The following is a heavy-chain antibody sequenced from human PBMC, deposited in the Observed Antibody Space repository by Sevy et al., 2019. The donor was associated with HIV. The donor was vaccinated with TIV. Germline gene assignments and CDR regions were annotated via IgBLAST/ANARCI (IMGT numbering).Heavy chain of an antibody. CDR2: IYHSGST. Sequence: TLSLTCAVSGASISSGGYYWSWIRQPPGKGLEWIGYIYHSGSTYYNPSLKSRVTISVDRSKNQFSLKLSSVTAADTAVYYCARLCGGDCYRGDGMDVWGQGTTVTVSS. CDR3: ARLCGGDCYRGDGMDV. CDR1: GASISSGGYY. D-gene: IGHD2-21*02. J-gene: IGHJ6*02. V-gene: IGHV4-30-2*01.